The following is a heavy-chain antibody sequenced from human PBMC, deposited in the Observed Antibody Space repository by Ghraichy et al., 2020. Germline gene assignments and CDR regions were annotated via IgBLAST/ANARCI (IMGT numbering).Heavy chain of an antibody. CDR1: GGSISSYY. D-gene: IGHD6-13*01. J-gene: IGHJ4*02. CDR2: IYYSGST. Sequence: SETLSLTCTVSGGSISSYYWSWIRQPPGKGLEWIGYIYYSGSTNYNPSLKNRVTISVDTSKNQFSLKLSSVTAADTAVYYCASCFIAAAGTGYFDYWGQGTLVTVSS. CDR3: ASCFIAAAGTGYFDY. V-gene: IGHV4-59*01.